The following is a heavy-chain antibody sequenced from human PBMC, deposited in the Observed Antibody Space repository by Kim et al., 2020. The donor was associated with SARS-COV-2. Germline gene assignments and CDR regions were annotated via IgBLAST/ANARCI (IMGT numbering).Heavy chain of an antibody. V-gene: IGHV1-46*01. J-gene: IGHJ4*02. D-gene: IGHD3-22*01. CDR3: ARSPYDSSGYIFDY. Sequence: AQKLRGSVTMTRDTSTSTVYMELSSLRSEDTAVYYCARSPYDSSGYIFDYWGQGTPVTVSS.